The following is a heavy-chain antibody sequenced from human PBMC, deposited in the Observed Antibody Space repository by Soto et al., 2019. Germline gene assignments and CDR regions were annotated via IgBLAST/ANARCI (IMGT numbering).Heavy chain of an antibody. CDR1: GASIRSNNR. Sequence: PSETLSLTCAVSGASIRSNNRWSWVRQPPGKGPEWIGEIFHSGSTNYNPSLKTRLTISVDKSKDQFSLKLSSVTAADTAVYYCARVYSGSYSDSWGRGTLVTVSS. V-gene: IGHV4-4*02. CDR2: IFHSGST. CDR3: ARVYSGSYSDS. J-gene: IGHJ4*02. D-gene: IGHD1-26*01.